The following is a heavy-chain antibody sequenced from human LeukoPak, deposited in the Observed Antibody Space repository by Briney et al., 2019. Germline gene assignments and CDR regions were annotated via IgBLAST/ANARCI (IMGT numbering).Heavy chain of an antibody. CDR1: GFTFSSYE. CDR3: ARGIAKTTLNAFDL. V-gene: IGHV3-48*03. Sequence: GGSLRLSCAASGFTFSSYEMNWVRQAPGKGLEWVSYISSSGSTIYYADSVKGRFTISRDNSINTLYLQMNSLRAEDTAVYYCARGIAKTTLNAFDLWGQGTMVTVSS. D-gene: IGHD4-11*01. CDR2: ISSSGSTI. J-gene: IGHJ3*01.